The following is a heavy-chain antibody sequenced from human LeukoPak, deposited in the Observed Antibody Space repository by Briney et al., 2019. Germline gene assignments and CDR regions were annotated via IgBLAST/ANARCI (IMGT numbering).Heavy chain of an antibody. V-gene: IGHV3-11*04. CDR2: ISSSSKTT. CDR3: ARDHRSGSGSGTQANDY. D-gene: IGHD3-10*01. Sequence: AGGSLRLSCAASGFTFSDYYMNWIRQAPGKGLEWVSYISSSSKTTYYADSVKGRFTISRDNAKKSLDLQMNSLRDEDTAVYYCARDHRSGSGSGTQANDYWGQGTLVTVSS. J-gene: IGHJ4*02. CDR1: GFTFSDYY.